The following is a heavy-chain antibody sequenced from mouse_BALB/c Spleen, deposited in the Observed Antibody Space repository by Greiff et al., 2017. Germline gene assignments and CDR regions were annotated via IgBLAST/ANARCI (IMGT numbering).Heavy chain of an antibody. D-gene: IGHD4-1*01. Sequence: QVQLQQSGAELVRPGTSVKISCKASGYAFTNYWLGWVKQRPGHGLEWIGDIYPGSGNTYYNEKFKGKATLTADKSSSTAYMQLSSLTSEDSAVYFCANWDYWGQGTTLTVSS. CDR2: IYPGSGNT. V-gene: IGHV1-63*01. J-gene: IGHJ2*01. CDR3: ANWDY. CDR1: GYAFTNYW.